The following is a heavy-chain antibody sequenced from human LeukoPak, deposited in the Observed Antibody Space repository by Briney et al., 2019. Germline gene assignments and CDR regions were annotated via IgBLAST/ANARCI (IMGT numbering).Heavy chain of an antibody. V-gene: IGHV4-34*01. CDR1: GGSFSGYY. Sequence: SETLSLTCAVYGGSFSGYYWSWIRQPPGKGLEWIGEINHSGSTNYNPSLKSRVTISVDTSKNQFSLKLSSVTAADTAVYYCARGAAYYYGSGRRYNWFDLWGQGTLVTVSS. D-gene: IGHD3-10*01. CDR2: INHSGST. CDR3: ARGAAYYYGSGRRYNWFDL. J-gene: IGHJ5*02.